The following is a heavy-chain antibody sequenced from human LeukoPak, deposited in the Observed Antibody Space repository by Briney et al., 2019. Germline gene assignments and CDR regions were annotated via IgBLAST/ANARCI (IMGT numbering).Heavy chain of an antibody. CDR1: GYTFTSYG. J-gene: IGHJ4*02. V-gene: IGHV1-18*01. D-gene: IGHD3-10*01. CDR2: ISAYNGNT. Sequence: GASVKVSCKASGYTFTSYGISWVRQAPGQGLEWMGWISAYNGNTNYAQKLQGRVTMTTDTSTSTAYMELRSLRSDDTAVYYCARPRITMVRGVLPPYYFDYWGQGTLVTVSS. CDR3: ARPRITMVRGVLPPYYFDY.